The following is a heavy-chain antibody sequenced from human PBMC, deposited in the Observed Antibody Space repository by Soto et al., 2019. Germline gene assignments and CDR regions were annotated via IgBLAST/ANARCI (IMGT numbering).Heavy chain of an antibody. D-gene: IGHD6-6*01. CDR1: GYSFASYW. CDR2: IYPGHSDT. V-gene: IGHV5-51*01. CDR3: ARTRSFTLGFYYDGMDV. J-gene: IGHJ6*02. Sequence: GESLKISCQGSGYSFASYWIGWVRQMPGKDLEWMGIIYPGHSDTRYSPSFQGQVTISADKSLRTAYPQWTSLKASDTALYYCARTRSFTLGFYYDGMDVWGQGTTVTASS.